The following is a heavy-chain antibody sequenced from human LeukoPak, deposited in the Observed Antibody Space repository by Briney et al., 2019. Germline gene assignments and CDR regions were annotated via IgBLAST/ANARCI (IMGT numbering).Heavy chain of an antibody. CDR2: INHSGST. V-gene: IGHV4-34*01. CDR3: ARERWAYSSGWYYFDY. D-gene: IGHD6-19*01. CDR1: GGSFSGYY. Sequence: PSETLSLTCAVYGGSFSGYYWSWIPQPPGKGLEWIGEINHSGSTNYNPSLKSRVTISVDTSKNQFSLKLSSVTAADTAVYYCARERWAYSSGWYYFDYWGQGTLVTVSS. J-gene: IGHJ4*02.